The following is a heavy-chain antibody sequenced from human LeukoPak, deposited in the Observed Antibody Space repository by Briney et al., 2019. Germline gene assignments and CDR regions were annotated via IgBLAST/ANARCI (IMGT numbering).Heavy chain of an antibody. CDR1: GGSISTYY. Sequence: SETLSLTCTVSGGSISTYYWSWIRQPPGKGLEWIGYIYNSGSTNYNPSLKSRVTISVDTSKNQYSLKLSSVTAADTAVYYCARENSNSWYLDYWGQGTLVTVSS. V-gene: IGHV4-59*01. D-gene: IGHD6-13*01. CDR2: IYNSGST. J-gene: IGHJ4*02. CDR3: ARENSNSWYLDY.